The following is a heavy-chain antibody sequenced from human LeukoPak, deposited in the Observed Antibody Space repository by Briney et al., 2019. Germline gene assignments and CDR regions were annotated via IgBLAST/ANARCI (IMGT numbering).Heavy chain of an antibody. V-gene: IGHV1-3*01. CDR3: ARTVLGPRKGGGFDY. D-gene: IGHD3-16*01. CDR1: GYTFTSYA. CDR2: INAGNGNT. J-gene: IGHJ4*02. Sequence: RASVKVSCKASGYTFTSYAMHWVRQAPGQRLEWMGWINAGNGNTKYSQKFQGRVTITRDTSASTAYMELSSLRSEDTAVYYCARTVLGPRKGGGFDYWGQGTLVTVSS.